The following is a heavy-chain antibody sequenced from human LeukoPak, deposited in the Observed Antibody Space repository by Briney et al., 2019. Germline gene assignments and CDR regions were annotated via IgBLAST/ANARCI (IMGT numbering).Heavy chain of an antibody. CDR1: GYTFTGYY. CDR3: ARVIAARRDWFDP. Sequence: GSVKVSCKASGYTFTGYYMHWVRQAPGQGLEWMGWINPNSGGTNYAQKFQGRVTMTRDTSISTAYMELSRLRSDDTAVYYCARVIAARRDWFDPWGQGTLVTVSS. J-gene: IGHJ5*02. CDR2: INPNSGGT. D-gene: IGHD6-6*01. V-gene: IGHV1-2*02.